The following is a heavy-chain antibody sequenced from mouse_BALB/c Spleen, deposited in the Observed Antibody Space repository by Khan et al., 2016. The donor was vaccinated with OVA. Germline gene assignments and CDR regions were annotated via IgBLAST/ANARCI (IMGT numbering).Heavy chain of an antibody. V-gene: IGHV1-5*01. J-gene: IGHJ3*01. D-gene: IGHD4-1*01. CDR3: TRRNWDVAWFAY. CDR2: IYPGNTDT. CDR1: GYTFTSYW. Sequence: EVQLQQSGTVLARPGASVKMSCKASGYTFTSYWMHWVKQRPGQGLEWIGDIYPGNTDTNYNQKFKGMAKLTAVTSTSTAYMERSSLTNEDSAVYYCTRRNWDVAWFAYWGQGTLVTVSA.